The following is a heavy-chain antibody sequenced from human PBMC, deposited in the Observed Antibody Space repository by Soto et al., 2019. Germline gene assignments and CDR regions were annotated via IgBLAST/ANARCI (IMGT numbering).Heavy chain of an antibody. D-gene: IGHD4-17*01. CDR3: ARDSPGYGDYVLFDY. Sequence: PSQTLSLTCAISGDSVSSNSVAWNWIRQSPSGGLEWLGRTYYRSKWSNDYAVSVESRITINPDTSKNQFSLQLDSVTPEDTAVYYCARDSPGYGDYVLFDYWGQGTRVTV. CDR1: GDSVSSNSVA. V-gene: IGHV6-1*01. J-gene: IGHJ4*02. CDR2: TYYRSKWSN.